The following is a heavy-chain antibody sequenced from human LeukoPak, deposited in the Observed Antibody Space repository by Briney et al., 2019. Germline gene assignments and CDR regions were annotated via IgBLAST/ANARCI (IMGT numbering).Heavy chain of an antibody. Sequence: SETLSLTCAVYGGSFSGYYWSWIRQPPGKRLEWIGEINHSGSTNYNPSLKSRVTISVDTSKNQFSLKLSSVTAADTAVYYCARAKYCSGGSCSYYFDYWGQGTLVTVSS. J-gene: IGHJ4*02. CDR3: ARAKYCSGGSCSYYFDY. CDR1: GGSFSGYY. CDR2: INHSGST. D-gene: IGHD2-15*01. V-gene: IGHV4-34*01.